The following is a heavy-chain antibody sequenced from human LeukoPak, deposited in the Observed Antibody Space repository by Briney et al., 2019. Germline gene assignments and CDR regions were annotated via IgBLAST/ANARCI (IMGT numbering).Heavy chain of an antibody. Sequence: RTSETLSPTCTVSGGSISSGGYYWSWIRQHPGKGLEWIGYIYYSGSTYYNPSLKSRVTISVDTSKNQFSLKLSSVTAADTAVYYCAVPREFHDSSGVDAFDIWGQGTMVTVSS. CDR2: IYYSGST. J-gene: IGHJ3*02. CDR3: AVPREFHDSSGVDAFDI. V-gene: IGHV4-31*03. CDR1: GGSISSGGYY. D-gene: IGHD3-22*01.